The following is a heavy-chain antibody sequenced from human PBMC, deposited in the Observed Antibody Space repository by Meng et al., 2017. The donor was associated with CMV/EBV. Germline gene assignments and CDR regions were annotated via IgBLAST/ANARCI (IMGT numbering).Heavy chain of an antibody. CDR2: IRSKAYGGTT. J-gene: IGHJ4*02. D-gene: IGHD1-26*01. CDR3: TRDFEVGATEDY. V-gene: IGHV3-49*04. Sequence: GGSLRLSCTASGFTFGDYAMSWVRQAPGKGLEWVGFIRSKAYGGTTEYAASVKGRFTISRDDSKSIAYLQMNSLKTEDTAVYYCTRDFEVGATEDYWGQGTPVTVSS. CDR1: GFTFGDYA.